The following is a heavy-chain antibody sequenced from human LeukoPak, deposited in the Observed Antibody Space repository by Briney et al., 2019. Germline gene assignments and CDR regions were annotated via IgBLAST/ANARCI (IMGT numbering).Heavy chain of an antibody. Sequence: SEILSLTCAVYGVSFSGYYWSWIRQPPGKGLEWIGEINHSGSTNYNPSLKSRVTISVDTSKNQFSLKLSSVTAADTAVYYCARGGRYYDSSGPPPLDYWGQGTLVTVSS. CDR1: GVSFSGYY. D-gene: IGHD3-22*01. J-gene: IGHJ4*02. V-gene: IGHV4-34*01. CDR3: ARGGRYYDSSGPPPLDY. CDR2: INHSGST.